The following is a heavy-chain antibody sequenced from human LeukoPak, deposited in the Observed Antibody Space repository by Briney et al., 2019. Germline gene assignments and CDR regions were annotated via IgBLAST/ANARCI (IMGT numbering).Heavy chain of an antibody. J-gene: IGHJ4*02. Sequence: GGSLRLSCAVSGSTVSNNYMNWVRQTPGKGLEWVSVLYSDGRTFYTDSVKGRFTISRDTSRNTLYLQMNSLRVEDTAVYYCARELSGSYFNWGQGILVTVSS. CDR3: ARELSGSYFN. D-gene: IGHD1-26*01. CDR1: GSTVSNNY. CDR2: LYSDGRT. V-gene: IGHV3-66*01.